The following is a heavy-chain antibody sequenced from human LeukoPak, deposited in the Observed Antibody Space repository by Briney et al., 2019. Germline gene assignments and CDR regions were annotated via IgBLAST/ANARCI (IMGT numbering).Heavy chain of an antibody. V-gene: IGHV4-31*03. CDR3: ARAAWRGTNSRDAFDI. CDR2: ISYSGTT. D-gene: IGHD4/OR15-4a*01. CDR1: GGSISSGGDY. J-gene: IGHJ3*02. Sequence: AETLSLTCTVSGGSISSGGDYWSWLRQHPGKGLEGIGYISYSGTTYYTPSLKSRLTISLDTSKNQFSLELSSVPAADTAVYYCARAAWRGTNSRDAFDIWGLGTVVTVSS.